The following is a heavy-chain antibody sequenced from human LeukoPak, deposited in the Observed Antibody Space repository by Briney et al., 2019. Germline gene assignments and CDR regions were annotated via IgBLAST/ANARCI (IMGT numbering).Heavy chain of an antibody. CDR2: FDPEDGET. Sequence: ASVTVSFMVSGYTLIELSMHWVRQAPGKGLEWMGGFDPEDGETIYAQKFQGRVTMTEDTSTDTAYMELSSLRSEDTAVYYCATDPVDSSGYYYWGQGTLVTVSS. V-gene: IGHV1-24*01. CDR3: ATDPVDSSGYYY. D-gene: IGHD3-22*01. CDR1: GYTLIELS. J-gene: IGHJ4*02.